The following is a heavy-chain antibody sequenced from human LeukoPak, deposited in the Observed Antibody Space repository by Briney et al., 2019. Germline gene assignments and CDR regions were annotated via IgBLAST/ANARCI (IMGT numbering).Heavy chain of an antibody. J-gene: IGHJ4*02. CDR2: INPNSGGT. CDR1: GYTFTGYY. D-gene: IGHD7-27*01. V-gene: IGHV1-2*02. Sequence: GASVKVSCTASGYTFTGYYMHWVRQAPGQGLEWMGWINPNSGGTNYAQKFQGRVTMTRDTSISTAYMELSRLRSDDTAVYYCARGLAGLANWGIFDYWGQGTLVTVSS. CDR3: ARGLAGLANWGIFDY.